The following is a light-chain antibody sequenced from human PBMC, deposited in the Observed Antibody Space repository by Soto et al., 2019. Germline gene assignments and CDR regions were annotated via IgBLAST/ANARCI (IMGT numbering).Light chain of an antibody. CDR3: QSYDISLSVSVV. CDR1: SSNIGAGYD. V-gene: IGLV1-40*01. Sequence: QSVLTQPPSVSGAPGQRVTISCTGSSSNIGAGYDVHWYQQLPGTAPKLLIYGNSNRPSGVPDRFSGSKSGTSASLAITGLQAEDEADYYCQSYDISLSVSVVFGGGTKLTVL. J-gene: IGLJ2*01. CDR2: GNS.